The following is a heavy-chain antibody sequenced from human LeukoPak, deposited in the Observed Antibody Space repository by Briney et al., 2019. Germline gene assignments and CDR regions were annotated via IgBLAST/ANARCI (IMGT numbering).Heavy chain of an antibody. J-gene: IGHJ4*02. Sequence: PGRSLRLSCAASGFTFSSYGMHWVRQAPGKGLEWVAVISYDGSNKYYADSVKGRFTISRDNSKNTLYLQMNSMRAEDTAVYYCATTRRMLVVAATPPDYWGQGTLVTVSS. CDR2: ISYDGSNK. CDR1: GFTFSSYG. D-gene: IGHD2-15*01. CDR3: ATTRRMLVVAATPPDY. V-gene: IGHV3-30*03.